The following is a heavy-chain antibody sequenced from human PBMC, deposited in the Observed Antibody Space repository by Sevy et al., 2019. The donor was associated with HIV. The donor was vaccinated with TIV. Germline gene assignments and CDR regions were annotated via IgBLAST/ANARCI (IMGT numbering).Heavy chain of an antibody. Sequence: GGSLRLSCAASGFTFSSYAMSWVRQAPGKGLEWVSAISGSGGSTYYADSVKGRFTISRDNSKNTLYLQMNSLRAEDTAVYYCAKADYDFWSDYMGYYYYGMDVWGQGTTVTVSS. CDR1: GFTFSSYA. J-gene: IGHJ6*02. CDR2: ISGSGGST. CDR3: AKADYDFWSDYMGYYYYGMDV. D-gene: IGHD3-3*01. V-gene: IGHV3-23*01.